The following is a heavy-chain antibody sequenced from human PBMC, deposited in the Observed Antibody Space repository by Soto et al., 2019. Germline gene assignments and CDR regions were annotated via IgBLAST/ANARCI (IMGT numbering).Heavy chain of an antibody. Sequence: QITLKESGPTLVKPTQTLTLTCTVSGFSLTTKGVGVGWFRQPPGKALEWLALIYRDDDKRYRPSLKSRVTITKDNTINQVLLTMTNMDPLDTARYYCFHTVAKGAYWATFYYWGQAFLISVSS. V-gene: IGHV2-5*02. CDR2: IYRDDDK. D-gene: IGHD3-10*01. CDR3: FHTVAKGAYWATFYY. CDR1: GFSLTTKGVG. J-gene: IGHJ4*02.